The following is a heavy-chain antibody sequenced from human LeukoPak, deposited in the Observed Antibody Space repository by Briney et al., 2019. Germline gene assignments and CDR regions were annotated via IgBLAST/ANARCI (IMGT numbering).Heavy chain of an antibody. J-gene: IGHJ4*02. CDR3: ARDGGWWRFDF. D-gene: IGHD2-8*02. Sequence: PGGSLRLSCAASGFTFSSSAMSWVRQAPGKGLEWVSAISNNGGYTYYADSVQGRFTISRDNSKSTLCLQMNSLRAEDTAMYYCARDGGWWRFDFWGQGALVTVSS. CDR1: GFTFSSSA. CDR2: ISNNGGYT. V-gene: IGHV3-23*01.